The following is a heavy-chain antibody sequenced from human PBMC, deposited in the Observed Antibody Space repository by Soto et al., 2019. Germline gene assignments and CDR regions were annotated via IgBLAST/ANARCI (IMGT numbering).Heavy chain of an antibody. CDR2: IYYSGST. CDR1: GGSISSSSYY. Sequence: ASETLSLTCTVSGGSISSSSYYWGWIRQPPGKGLEWIGSIYYSGSTYYNPSLKSRVTISVDTSKNQFSLKLSSVTAADTAVYYCARSQDYGMDVWGQGTTVTVSS. V-gene: IGHV4-39*01. J-gene: IGHJ6*02. CDR3: ARSQDYGMDV.